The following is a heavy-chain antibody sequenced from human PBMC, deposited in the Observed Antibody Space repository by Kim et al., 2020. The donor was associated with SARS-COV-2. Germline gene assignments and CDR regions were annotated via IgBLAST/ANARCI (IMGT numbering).Heavy chain of an antibody. Sequence: GGSLRLSCAASGFTFSRYGMHWVRQAPGKGLDWVAVVGDDGSLQFYADSAKGRFIISRDNSRNTMFLQMNSLRIEDTAVYYCAKEIGNGLPFEHWGRGTVVTVFS. CDR1: GFTFSRYG. D-gene: IGHD2-8*01. V-gene: IGHV3-30*18. CDR3: AKEIGNGLPFEH. CDR2: VGDDGSLQ. J-gene: IGHJ4*02.